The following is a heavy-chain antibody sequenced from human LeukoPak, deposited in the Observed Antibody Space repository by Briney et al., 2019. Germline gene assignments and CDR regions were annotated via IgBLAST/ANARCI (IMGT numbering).Heavy chain of an antibody. CDR1: GYTFTSYY. D-gene: IGHD6-25*01. V-gene: IGHV1-2*02. CDR2: INPNSGGT. CDR3: ARVGTSRYYYYYMDV. Sequence: ASVKVSCKASGYTFTSYYMHWVRQAPGQGLEWMGWINPNSGGTNYAQKFQGRVTMTRDTSISTAYMELSRLRSDDTAVYYCARVGTSRYYYYYMDVWGKGTTVTVSS. J-gene: IGHJ6*03.